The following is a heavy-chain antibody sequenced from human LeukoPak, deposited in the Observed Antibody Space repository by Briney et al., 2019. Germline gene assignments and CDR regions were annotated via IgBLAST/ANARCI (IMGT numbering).Heavy chain of an antibody. CDR2: IIPIFGTA. V-gene: IGHV1-69*05. CDR3: ASQREVCYRYYFYYMDV. J-gene: IGHJ6*03. CDR1: GGTFSRYA. Sequence: SVKVSCKASGGTFSRYAISWVRQAPGQGLEWMGGIIPIFGTANYAQKFQGRVTITTDESTSTAYMELSSLRSEDTAVYYCASQREVCYRYYFYYMDVWGKGTTVTVSS. D-gene: IGHD2-15*01.